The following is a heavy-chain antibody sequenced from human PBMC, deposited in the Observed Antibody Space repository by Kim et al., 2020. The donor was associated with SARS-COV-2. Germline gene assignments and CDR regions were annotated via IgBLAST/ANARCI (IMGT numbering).Heavy chain of an antibody. D-gene: IGHD3-16*01. CDR2: ISWNSGSI. CDR1: GFTFDDYA. V-gene: IGHV3-9*01. Sequence: GGSLRLSCAASGFTFDDYAMHWVRQAPGKGLEWVSGISWNSGSIGYADSVKGRFTISRDNAKNSLYLQMNSLRAEDTALYYCAKAKFGIMITFGEGAFFDYWGQGTLVTVSS. CDR3: AKAKFGIMITFGEGAFFDY. J-gene: IGHJ4*02.